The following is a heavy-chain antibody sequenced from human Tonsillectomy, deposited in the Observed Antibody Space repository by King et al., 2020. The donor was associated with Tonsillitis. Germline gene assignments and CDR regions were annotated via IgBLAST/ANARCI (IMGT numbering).Heavy chain of an antibody. Sequence: VQLVESGGGLVKPGGSLRLSCAASGFTFSSYGMNWVRQAPGKGLEWVSSISSRSSYIYYADSVKGRFTISRDNAKNSLYIQMNSPRAEDTAVYYCARWAKYSSGWFDAFDIWGQGTMVTVSS. CDR2: ISSRSSYI. D-gene: IGHD6-19*01. J-gene: IGHJ3*02. CDR3: ARWAKYSSGWFDAFDI. V-gene: IGHV3-21*01. CDR1: GFTFSSYG.